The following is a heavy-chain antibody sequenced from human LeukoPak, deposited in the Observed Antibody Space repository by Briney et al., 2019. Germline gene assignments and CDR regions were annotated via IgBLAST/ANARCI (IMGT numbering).Heavy chain of an antibody. CDR3: VRGGERANFYGLGSSPNWFDP. CDR1: QYTFISYD. D-gene: IGHD3-10*01. V-gene: IGHV1-8*01. J-gene: IGHJ5*02. CDR2: MNPSSGNT. Sequence: GASVKVSCKASQYTFISYDINWVRQAPGQGLEWMGWMNPSSGNTGYARKFQGRVTMTGNTSISTAYMELSSLTSDDTAVYYCVRGGERANFYGLGSSPNWFDPWGQGTLVTVSS.